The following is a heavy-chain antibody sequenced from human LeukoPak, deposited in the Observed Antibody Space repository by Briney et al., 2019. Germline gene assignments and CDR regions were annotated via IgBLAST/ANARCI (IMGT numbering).Heavy chain of an antibody. CDR3: ARRVATSRSFDY. J-gene: IGHJ4*02. CDR1: GGSISSGGYY. D-gene: IGHD2-2*01. CDR2: IYYSGST. V-gene: IGHV4-31*03. Sequence: KSSETLSLTCTVSGGSISSGGYYWSWIRQHPGKGLEWIGYIYYSGSTYYNPSLKSRVTISVDTSKNQFSLKLSSVTAADTAVYYCARRVATSRSFDYWGQGTLVTVSS.